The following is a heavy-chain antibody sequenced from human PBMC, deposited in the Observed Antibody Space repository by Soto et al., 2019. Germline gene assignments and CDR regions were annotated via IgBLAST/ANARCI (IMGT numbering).Heavy chain of an antibody. J-gene: IGHJ4*02. CDR3: VRTSHYGSGTWNFDF. CDR1: GFTLSDNY. D-gene: IGHD3-10*01. CDR2: TRNKANRYTT. V-gene: IGHV3-72*01. Sequence: EVQLVESGGGLVQPGGSLRLSCAGSGFTLSDNYMVWVRQAPGKGLEWVGRTRNKANRYTTEYAASVKGRFTVSRDESMNSLHLQMNSLKTEDTAVYYCVRTSHYGSGTWNFDFWGQGTVVTVSS.